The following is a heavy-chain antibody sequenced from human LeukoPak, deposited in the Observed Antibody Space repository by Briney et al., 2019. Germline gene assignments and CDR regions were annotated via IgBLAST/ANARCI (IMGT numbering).Heavy chain of an antibody. V-gene: IGHV3-23*01. CDR3: AKDRGSSAWFGIFDS. CDR1: GFSFSTYA. CDR2: ISDSGYSA. J-gene: IGHJ4*02. D-gene: IGHD3-10*01. Sequence: GGSLRLSCVASGFSFSTYAMDWVRQSPGKGPEWVSSISDSGYSAYYADSVKGRFTISRDNSMNTVYLQMNSLRVEDTAIYYCAKDRGSSAWFGIFDSWGQGALVTVSS.